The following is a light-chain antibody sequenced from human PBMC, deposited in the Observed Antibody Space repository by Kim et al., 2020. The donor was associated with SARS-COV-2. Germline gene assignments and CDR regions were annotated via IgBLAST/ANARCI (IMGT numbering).Light chain of an antibody. J-gene: IGKJ1*01. Sequence: AAVGDRVTITCRARQSISSWLAWYQQKPGKAPKLLIADASNLESGVPSRFSGSGSGTEFTLTISSLQPDDFATYYCQQYYVSSGTFGQGTKVDIK. CDR3: QQYYVSSGT. CDR2: DAS. V-gene: IGKV1-5*01. CDR1: QSISSW.